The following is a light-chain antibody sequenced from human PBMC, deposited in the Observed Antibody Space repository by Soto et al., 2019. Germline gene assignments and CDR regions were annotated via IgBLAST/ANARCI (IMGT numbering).Light chain of an antibody. J-gene: IGLJ3*02. CDR3: ETWDSNPRV. CDR2: LEGSGSY. V-gene: IGLV4-60*02. CDR1: SGHSSYI. Sequence: QSVLTQSSSASASLGSSVKLTCTLSSGHSSYIIAWHQQQPGKAPRYLMKLEGSGSYNKGSGVPDRFSGYSSVADRYLTISNLVFEDEADYYCETWDSNPRVFGGGTKVTVL.